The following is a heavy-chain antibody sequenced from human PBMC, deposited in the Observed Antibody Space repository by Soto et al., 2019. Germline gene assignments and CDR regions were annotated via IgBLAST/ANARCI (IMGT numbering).Heavy chain of an antibody. V-gene: IGHV3-33*01. Sequence: GSLRLSCAASGFTFSNYGMHWVRQAPGKGLEWVAIIWYDGSNKYYADSVKGRFTISRDNSKNTLYLQMNSLRAEDTAVYYCARPLPTYYYDMDVWGQGTTVTVSS. CDR2: IWYDGSNK. CDR3: ARPLPTYYYDMDV. J-gene: IGHJ6*02. CDR1: GFTFSNYG.